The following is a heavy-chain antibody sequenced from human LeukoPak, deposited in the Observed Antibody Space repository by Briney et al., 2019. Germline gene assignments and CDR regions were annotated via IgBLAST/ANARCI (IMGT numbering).Heavy chain of an antibody. CDR1: GGSISSSNW. J-gene: IGHJ4*02. D-gene: IGHD6-13*01. Sequence: KASETLCLTCAVSGGSISSSNWWSWVRRPPGKAPAWVGEICHSGSTNYNPSLKRRVTISVDKSKNQFSLKLSSVTAADTAVYYCAKDRSRLTGYSSSWYPDYWGQGTLVTVSS. V-gene: IGHV4-4*02. CDR3: AKDRSRLTGYSSSWYPDY. CDR2: ICHSGST.